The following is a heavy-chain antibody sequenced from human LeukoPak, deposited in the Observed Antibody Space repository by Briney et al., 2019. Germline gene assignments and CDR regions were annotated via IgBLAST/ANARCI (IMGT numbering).Heavy chain of an antibody. CDR3: AKQKYSSGWYYDD. D-gene: IGHD6-19*01. J-gene: IGHJ4*02. Sequence: GGSLRLSCAASGFTFSSYAMHWVRQAPGKGLEWVAVISYDGSNKYNADSVKGRFTISRDNTKSTLYLQMSSLRAEDTAIYYCAKQKYSSGWYYDDWGQGTLVTVSS. V-gene: IGHV3-30-3*02. CDR2: ISYDGSNK. CDR1: GFTFSSYA.